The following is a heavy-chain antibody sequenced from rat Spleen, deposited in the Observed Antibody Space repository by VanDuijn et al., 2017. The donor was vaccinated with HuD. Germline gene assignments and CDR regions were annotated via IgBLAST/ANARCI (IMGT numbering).Heavy chain of an antibody. J-gene: IGHJ2*01. CDR1: GITFNNFW. CDR2: IIDDGSSS. D-gene: IGHD1-1*01. Sequence: EVQLVESDGGLVQPGRSLKLSCVASGITFNNFWMSWIRQAPKKGLEWVASIIDDGSSSYYRDSVKGRFSVSRDNAKSNLYLQVDRLGSEETATYYGAREWRFDYWGEGVMVRVSS. CDR3: AREWRFDY. V-gene: IGHV5-29*01.